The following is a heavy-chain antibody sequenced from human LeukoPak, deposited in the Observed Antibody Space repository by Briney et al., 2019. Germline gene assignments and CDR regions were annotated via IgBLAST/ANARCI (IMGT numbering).Heavy chain of an antibody. J-gene: IGHJ4*02. D-gene: IGHD3-10*01. CDR1: GFTFSSYS. Sequence: PGGSLRLSCAASGFTFSSYSMNWVRQAPGKGLEWVSYISSSSSTIYYADSVEGRFTIPRDNAKNSLYLQMNSLRAEDTAVYYCARGHGSGSYYPDYWGQGTLVTVSS. CDR2: ISSSSSTI. V-gene: IGHV3-48*01. CDR3: ARGHGSGSYYPDY.